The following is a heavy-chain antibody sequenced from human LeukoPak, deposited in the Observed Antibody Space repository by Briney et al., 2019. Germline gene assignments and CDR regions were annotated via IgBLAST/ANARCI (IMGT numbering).Heavy chain of an antibody. V-gene: IGHV3-23*01. CDR1: GFIFKDYW. CDR3: ANSGY. J-gene: IGHJ4*02. CDR2: ISGSGGST. D-gene: IGHD6-19*01. Sequence: GGSLRLSCAAPGFIFKDYWMIWVRQAPGKGLEWVSAISGSGGSTYYADSVKGRFTISRDNSKNTLYLQMNSLRAEDTAVYYCANSGYWGQGTLVTVSS.